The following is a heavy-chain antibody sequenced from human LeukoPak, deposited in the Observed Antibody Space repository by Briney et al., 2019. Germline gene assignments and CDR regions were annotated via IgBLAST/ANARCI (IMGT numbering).Heavy chain of an antibody. V-gene: IGHV3-30*02. D-gene: IGHD2-21*01. CDR2: IRYDGSNK. Sequence: GGSLRLSCAASGFTFSSYGVHWVRQAPGKGLEWVAFIRYDGSNKYYADSVKGRFTISRDNSKNTLYLQMNSLRAEDTAVYYCAKESPAYCGGDCYYYYFDYWGQGTLVTVSS. J-gene: IGHJ4*02. CDR3: AKESPAYCGGDCYYYYFDY. CDR1: GFTFSSYG.